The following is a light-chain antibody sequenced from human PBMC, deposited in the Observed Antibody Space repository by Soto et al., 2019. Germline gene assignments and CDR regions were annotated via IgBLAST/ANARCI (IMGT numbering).Light chain of an antibody. CDR2: GNT. V-gene: IGLV1-40*01. CDR3: QSYDTSLSGWV. J-gene: IGLJ2*01. Sequence: QSVLAQPPSVSGVPGQRVTISCTGSSSNIGAGYDVHWYRQLPGTAPKILIYGNTNRPSGVPDRFSGSKSGTSASLAITGLQAEDEADYYCQSYDTSLSGWVVGGGTKLTVL. CDR1: SSNIGAGYD.